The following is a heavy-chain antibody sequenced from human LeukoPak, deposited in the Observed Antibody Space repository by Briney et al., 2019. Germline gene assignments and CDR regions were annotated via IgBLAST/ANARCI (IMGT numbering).Heavy chain of an antibody. CDR2: ISSSSSYI. Sequence: ETLSLTCAVYGGSFSGYYWSWIRQPPGKGLEWVSSISSSSSYIYYADSVKGRFTISRDNAKNSLYLQMNSLRAEDTAVYYCARDIAVAFWGQGTLVTVSS. CDR3: ARDIAVAF. D-gene: IGHD6-19*01. J-gene: IGHJ4*02. V-gene: IGHV3-21*01. CDR1: GGSFSGYY.